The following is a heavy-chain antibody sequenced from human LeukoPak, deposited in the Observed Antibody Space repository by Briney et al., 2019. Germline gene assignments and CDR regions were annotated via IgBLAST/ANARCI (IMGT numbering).Heavy chain of an antibody. V-gene: IGHV3-30-3*01. J-gene: IGHJ4*02. Sequence: GGSLGLSCAASGFTFSSYAMHWVRQAPGKGLEWVAVISYDGSNKYYADSVKGRFTISRDNSKNTLYLQMNSLRAEDTAVYYCARDSSSSWYFDYWGQGTLVTVSS. CDR2: ISYDGSNK. CDR1: GFTFSSYA. CDR3: ARDSSSSWYFDY. D-gene: IGHD6-13*01.